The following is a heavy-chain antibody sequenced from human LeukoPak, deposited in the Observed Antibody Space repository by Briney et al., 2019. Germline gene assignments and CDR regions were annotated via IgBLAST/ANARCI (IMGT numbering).Heavy chain of an antibody. V-gene: IGHV5-51*01. CDR1: GYRFNSHW. Sequence: GESLKISCKGSGYRFNSHWVAWVRQMPGKGLEWMGIIYPGDSDTRYGPSFQGQVTISADRSISTAYLQWSSLKDSDTAIYYCARRDSYGNYVDYWGRGTLVTVSS. CDR3: ARRDSYGNYVDY. D-gene: IGHD5-18*01. CDR2: IYPGDSDT. J-gene: IGHJ4*02.